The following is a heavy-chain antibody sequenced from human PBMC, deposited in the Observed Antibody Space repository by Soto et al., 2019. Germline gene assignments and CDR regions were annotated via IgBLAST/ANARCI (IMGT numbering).Heavy chain of an antibody. CDR1: GFTFSNFW. CDR2: IKQDGSET. Sequence: EVQLVESGGGFVQPGGSLRLSCTASGFTFSNFWMNWVRQAPGRGLEWVANIKQDGSETYYVVSVKGRFVISRDNAKNSLSLQMNSLTAEDTAVYYCATNTVTKVDDYWGQGTLVTVSS. V-gene: IGHV3-7*03. J-gene: IGHJ4*02. CDR3: ATNTVTKVDDY. D-gene: IGHD4-17*01.